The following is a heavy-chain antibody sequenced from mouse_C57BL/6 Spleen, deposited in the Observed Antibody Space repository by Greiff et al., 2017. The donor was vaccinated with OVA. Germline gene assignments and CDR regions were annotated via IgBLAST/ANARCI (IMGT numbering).Heavy chain of an antibody. CDR2: ISYDGSN. V-gene: IGHV3-6*01. J-gene: IGHJ2*01. CDR3: ARDGDWDNFDY. D-gene: IGHD4-1*01. CDR1: GYSITSGYY. Sequence: EVKLQQSGPGLVKPSQSLSLTCSVTGYSITSGYYWNWIRQFPGNKLEWMGYISYDGSNNYNPSLKNRSTITRDTSKNQFFLKLNSVTTEDTATYYCARDGDWDNFDYWGQGTTLTVSS.